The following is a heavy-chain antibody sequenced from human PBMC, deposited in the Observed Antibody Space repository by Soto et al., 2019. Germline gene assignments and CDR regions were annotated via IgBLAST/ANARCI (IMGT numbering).Heavy chain of an antibody. CDR1: GFTFSTFE. CDR3: ARAGMDIVVVPAASPLYYYGMDV. J-gene: IGHJ6*02. V-gene: IGHV3-48*03. CDR2: ISGSGSTI. D-gene: IGHD2-2*03. Sequence: PGGSLRLSCAASGFTFSTFEMNWVRQAPGKGLEWVSYISGSGSTIYYAASVKGRFTISRDNAKNSLYLQMNSLRTEDTAVYFCARAGMDIVVVPAASPLYYYGMDVWGQGTTVTVSS.